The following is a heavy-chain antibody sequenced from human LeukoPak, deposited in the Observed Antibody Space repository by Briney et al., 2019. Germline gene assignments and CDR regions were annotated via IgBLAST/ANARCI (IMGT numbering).Heavy chain of an antibody. D-gene: IGHD3-10*01. CDR1: GFTFSSYS. V-gene: IGHV3-48*02. CDR3: ARGATARGFDK. Sequence: GGSLRLSCAASGFTFSSYSMNWVRQAPGKGLEWPSYISSSSATTYYADSVKGRFTISRDNAKKSLDLQMNSLEDEDTAVYYCARGATARGFDKWGQGALVTVSS. J-gene: IGHJ4*02. CDR2: ISSSSATT.